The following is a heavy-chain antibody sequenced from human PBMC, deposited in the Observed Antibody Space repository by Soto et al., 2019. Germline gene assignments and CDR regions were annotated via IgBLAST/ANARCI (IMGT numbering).Heavy chain of an antibody. J-gene: IGHJ4*02. V-gene: IGHV1-69*01. CDR2: IIPIFGTP. CDR3: AGKSGDY. Sequence: QVQLVQSGAEVKKPGSSVKVSCKASGGTFSSFPINWVRQAPGQGLEWMGGIIPIFGTPTYAQKFQGRVTITAAESTSTASMALSRLTSEDSAVYYCAGKSGDYWGQGTLVTVSS. CDR1: GGTFSSFP. D-gene: IGHD7-27*01.